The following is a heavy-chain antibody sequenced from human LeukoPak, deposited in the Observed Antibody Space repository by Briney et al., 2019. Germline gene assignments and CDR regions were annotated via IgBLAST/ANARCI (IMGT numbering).Heavy chain of an antibody. D-gene: IGHD2-2*01. CDR1: GGSISSSNW. V-gene: IGHV4-4*02. J-gene: IGHJ4*02. CDR3: AREVASYYFDY. CDR2: IYHNGST. Sequence: SETLSLTCTVSGGSISSSNWWSWVRQPPGKGLEWIGKIYHNGSTNYNPSLKSRVTISVDRPKNQFSLKLSSVTAADTAVYYCAREVASYYFDYWGQGTLVTVSS.